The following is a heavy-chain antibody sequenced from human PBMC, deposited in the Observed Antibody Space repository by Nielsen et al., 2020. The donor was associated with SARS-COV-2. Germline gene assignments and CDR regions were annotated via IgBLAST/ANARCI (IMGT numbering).Heavy chain of an antibody. Sequence: GGSLRLSCAASGFMFTTYWMNWVRQAPGKGLEWVANIKQDGSEKYYVDSVKGRFTISRDNAKNSLYLQMNSLRAEDTAVYYCARDLYYYGPLDYWGQGTLVTVSS. CDR3: ARDLYYYGPLDY. V-gene: IGHV3-7*01. D-gene: IGHD3-10*01. CDR2: IKQDGSEK. CDR1: GFMFTTYW. J-gene: IGHJ4*02.